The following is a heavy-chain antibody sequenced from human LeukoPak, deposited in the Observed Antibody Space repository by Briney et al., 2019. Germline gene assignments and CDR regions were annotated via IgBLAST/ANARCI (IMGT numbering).Heavy chain of an antibody. Sequence: GGSLRLSCAASGFTFSNYAMSWVRQAPGKGLEWVSAISGSGGSTYYADSVKGRFTISRDNSKNTLYLQMNSLRAEDTAVYYCASPFTVAGSWFYFDYWGQGTLVTVSS. D-gene: IGHD6-19*01. CDR3: ASPFTVAGSWFYFDY. V-gene: IGHV3-23*01. CDR1: GFTFSNYA. J-gene: IGHJ4*02. CDR2: ISGSGGST.